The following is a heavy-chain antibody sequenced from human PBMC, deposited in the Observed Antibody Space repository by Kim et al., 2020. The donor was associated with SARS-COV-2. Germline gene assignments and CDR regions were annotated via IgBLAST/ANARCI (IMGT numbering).Heavy chain of an antibody. CDR2: INPNSGGT. V-gene: IGHV1-2*06. Sequence: ASVKVSCKASGYTFTGYYMHWVRQAPGQGLEWMGRINPNSGGTNYAQKFQGRVTMTRDTSISTAYMELSRLRSDDTAVYYCARSQITMVVTAWYFDLWGRGALVTVSS. CDR1: GYTFTGYY. CDR3: ARSQITMVVTAWYFDL. D-gene: IGHD3-10*01. J-gene: IGHJ2*01.